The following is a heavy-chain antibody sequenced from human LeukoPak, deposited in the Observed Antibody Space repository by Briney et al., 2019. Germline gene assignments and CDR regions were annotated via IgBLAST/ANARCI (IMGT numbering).Heavy chain of an antibody. J-gene: IGHJ5*02. CDR2: MNPNSGNA. CDR3: ATRTRAGPFDP. Sequence: ASVKVSCKASGGTFSSYAFSWVRQATGQGLEWMGWMNPNSGNAGYAQKFQGRVTMTRNTSISTAYMELSSLRSEDTAVYYCATRTRAGPFDPWGQGTLVTVSS. D-gene: IGHD1-7*01. CDR1: GGTFSSYA. V-gene: IGHV1-8*02.